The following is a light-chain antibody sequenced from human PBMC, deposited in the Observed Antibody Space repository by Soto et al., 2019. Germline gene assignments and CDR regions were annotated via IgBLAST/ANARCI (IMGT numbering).Light chain of an antibody. CDR2: AAS. CDR1: QGIRND. CDR3: QQYSNWPPIT. J-gene: IGKJ5*01. Sequence: AIQMHQSTASLSASVGDRVTITCRESQGIRNDLGWYQQKPGKAPKLLIYAASSLQSGVPSRFSGSGSGTDFTLTISSLQSEDFAVYYCQQYSNWPPITFGQGTRLEIK. V-gene: IGKV1-6*01.